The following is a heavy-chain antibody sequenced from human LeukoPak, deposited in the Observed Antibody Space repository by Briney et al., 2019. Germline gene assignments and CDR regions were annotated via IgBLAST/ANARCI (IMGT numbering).Heavy chain of an antibody. CDR2: IIPIFGRA. D-gene: IGHD3-22*01. Sequence: SVKVSCKASGGTFSSYAISWVRQAPGQGLEWMGGIIPIFGRANYEKKFQGRVTITTAESTSPAYMELSSLRSEDPAVYYCARHYYYDSSGYYFDYWGQGTLVTVSS. CDR3: ARHYYYDSSGYYFDY. V-gene: IGHV1-69*05. CDR1: GGTFSSYA. J-gene: IGHJ4*02.